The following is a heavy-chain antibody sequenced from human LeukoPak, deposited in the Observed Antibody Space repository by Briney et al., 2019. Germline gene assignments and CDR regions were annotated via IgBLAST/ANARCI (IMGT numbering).Heavy chain of an antibody. CDR1: GYTFTSYD. CDR2: MNPNSGNT. J-gene: IGHJ4*02. Sequence: ASVKVSCKASGYTFTSYDIDWVRQATGQGLEWMGWMNPNSGNTGYAQKFQGRVTMTRDTSISTAYMELSRLRSDDTAVYYCARAVYFYYDSSGSHAGYFDYWGQGTLVTVSS. V-gene: IGHV1-8*01. CDR3: ARAVYFYYDSSGSHAGYFDY. D-gene: IGHD3-22*01.